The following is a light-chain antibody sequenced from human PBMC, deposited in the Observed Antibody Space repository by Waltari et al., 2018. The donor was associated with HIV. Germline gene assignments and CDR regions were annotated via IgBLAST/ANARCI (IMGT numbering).Light chain of an antibody. CDR3: SSWDSSLTTWL. CDR1: GNNVGKQG. Sequence: QAGLTQPPSVSGGLRQTATPTLVGDGNNVGKQGGSWLQHHQGHPPTICSYRNSTRPSGVSDIFSASRSGDTASLTITGLQPEDEATYSCSSWDSSLTTWLFGGGTELTVL. J-gene: IGLJ2*01. V-gene: IGLV10-54*01. CDR2: RNS.